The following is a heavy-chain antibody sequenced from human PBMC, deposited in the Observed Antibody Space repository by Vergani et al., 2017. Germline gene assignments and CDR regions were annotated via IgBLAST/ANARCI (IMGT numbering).Heavy chain of an antibody. CDR3: ARQDYDILTGSPYYYYGMDV. Sequence: EVQLVESGGGLVQPGGSLRLSCAASGCTFSSYWMSWVRQAPGKGLEWVANIKQDGSEKYYVDSVKGRFTISRDNAKNSLYLQMNSLRAEDTAVYYCARQDYDILTGSPYYYYGMDVWGQGTTVTVSS. D-gene: IGHD3-9*01. CDR1: GCTFSSYW. V-gene: IGHV3-7*03. J-gene: IGHJ6*02. CDR2: IKQDGSEK.